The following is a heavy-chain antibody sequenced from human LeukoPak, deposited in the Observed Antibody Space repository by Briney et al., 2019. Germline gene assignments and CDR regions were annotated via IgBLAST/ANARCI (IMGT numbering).Heavy chain of an antibody. D-gene: IGHD5-24*01. V-gene: IGHV3-66*01. CDR3: AKEMGTLNAFDI. J-gene: IGHJ3*02. CDR1: GFTARGDY. Sequence: SLSPSSAASGFTARGDYMSAVCQAPEEGLWRVLVIYSGGSKDYSDYVKDSFIIARDNSQNTLYLKMNSLGAEDTAVYDCAKEMGTLNAFDIWGQGTMVTVSS. CDR2: IYSGGSK.